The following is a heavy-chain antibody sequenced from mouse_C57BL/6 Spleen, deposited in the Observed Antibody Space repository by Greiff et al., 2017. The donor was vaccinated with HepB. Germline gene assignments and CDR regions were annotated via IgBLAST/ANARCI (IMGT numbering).Heavy chain of an antibody. CDR2: IDPSDSYT. J-gene: IGHJ3*01. D-gene: IGHD2-4*01. CDR3: ALYDYLFAY. Sequence: QVQLQQPGAELVKPGASVKVSCKASGYTFTSYWMHWVKQRPGQGLEWIGEIDPSDSYTNYNQKFKGKATLTVDTSSSTAYMQLSSLTSEDSAVYYCALYDYLFAYWGQGTLVTVSA. V-gene: IGHV1-69*02. CDR1: GYTFTSYW.